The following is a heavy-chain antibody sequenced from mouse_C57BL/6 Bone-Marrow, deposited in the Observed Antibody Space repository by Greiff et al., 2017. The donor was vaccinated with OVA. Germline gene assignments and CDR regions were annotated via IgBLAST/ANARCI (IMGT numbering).Heavy chain of an antibody. CDR2: ISGGGGNT. V-gene: IGHV5-9*01. CDR3: ARHTPNGDRFDY. D-gene: IGHD4-1*01. CDR1: GFTFSSYT. J-gene: IGHJ2*01. Sequence: DVMLVESGGGLVKPGGSLKLSCAASGFTFSSYTMSWVRQTPEKRLEWVATISGGGGNTYYPDSVKGRFTISRDNAKNTLYLQMSRRRSEDTALYYGARHTPNGDRFDYWGQGTTLTVSS.